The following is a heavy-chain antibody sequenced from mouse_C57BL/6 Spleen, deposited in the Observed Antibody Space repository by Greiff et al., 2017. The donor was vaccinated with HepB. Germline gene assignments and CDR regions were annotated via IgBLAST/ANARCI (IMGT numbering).Heavy chain of an antibody. Sequence: VQLQQPGAELVKPGASVKVSCKASGYTFTSYWMHWVKQRPGQGLEWIGRIHPSDSDTNYNQKFKGKATLTGDKSSSTAYMQLSSLTSEDSAVYYCARRGCYGNSPGWFAYWGQGTLVTVSA. CDR3: ARRGCYGNSPGWFAY. CDR2: IHPSDSDT. V-gene: IGHV1-74*01. J-gene: IGHJ3*01. CDR1: GYTFTSYW. D-gene: IGHD2-1*01.